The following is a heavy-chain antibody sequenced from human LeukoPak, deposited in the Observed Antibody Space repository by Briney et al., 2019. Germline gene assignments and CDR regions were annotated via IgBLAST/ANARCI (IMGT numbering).Heavy chain of an antibody. J-gene: IGHJ6*03. V-gene: IGHV4-59*01. CDR1: GGSISSYY. CDR2: IYYSGST. D-gene: IGHD6-13*01. Sequence: SETLSLTCTVSGGSISSYYWSWIRQPPGKGLEWIGYIYYSGSTNYNPSLKSRVTISVDTSKNQFPLKLSSVTAADTAVYYCARLRGIAADYYMDVWGKGTTVTVSS. CDR3: ARLRGIAADYYMDV.